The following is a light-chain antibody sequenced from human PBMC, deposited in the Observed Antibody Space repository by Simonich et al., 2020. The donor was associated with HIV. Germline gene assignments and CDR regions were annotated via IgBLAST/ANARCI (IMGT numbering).Light chain of an antibody. CDR1: SSDVGGDNY. CDR2: DVS. CDR3: SSYAGSNNLV. Sequence: QSALTQPRPVSGSPGQTVTISCNGTSSDVGGDNYVSWYQQHPGKAPTLMFYDVSKRPSGVPDRFTGSKSGNTASLTISGLQAEDEAHYYCSSYAGSNNLVFGGGTKVTVV. J-gene: IGLJ3*02. V-gene: IGLV2-11*01.